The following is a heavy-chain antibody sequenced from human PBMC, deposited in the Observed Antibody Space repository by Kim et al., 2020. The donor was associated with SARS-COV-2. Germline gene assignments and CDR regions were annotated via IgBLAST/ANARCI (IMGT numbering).Heavy chain of an antibody. J-gene: IGHJ4*02. CDR1: GGSFSGYY. Sequence: SETLSLTCAVYGGSFSGYYWSWIRQPPGKGLEWIGEINHSGSTNYNPSLKSRVTISVDTSKNQFSLKLSSVTAADTAVYYCARGPYVYFDVPRAQVLDYWGQGTLVTVSS. D-gene: IGHD3-9*01. CDR2: INHSGST. CDR3: ARGPYVYFDVPRAQVLDY. V-gene: IGHV4-34*01.